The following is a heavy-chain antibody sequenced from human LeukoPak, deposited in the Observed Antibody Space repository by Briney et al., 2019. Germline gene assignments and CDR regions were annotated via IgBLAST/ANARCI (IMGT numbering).Heavy chain of an antibody. V-gene: IGHV3-30-3*01. CDR2: ISDDGSNK. CDR3: ARDRTGNYDAFDV. Sequence: PGGSLRLSCAASGFAFSTYTIHWVRQTPGKGLEWVAVISDDGSNKYFAESVKGRFTISGDNSKNTLYLQMNSLGAEDTALYYCARDRTGNYDAFDVWGQGTTVTVSS. CDR1: GFAFSTYT. D-gene: IGHD1-7*01. J-gene: IGHJ3*01.